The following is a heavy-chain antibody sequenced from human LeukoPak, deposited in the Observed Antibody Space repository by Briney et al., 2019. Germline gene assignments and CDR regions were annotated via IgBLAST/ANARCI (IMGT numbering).Heavy chain of an antibody. CDR3: ARVLRNDNWFDP. Sequence: SETLSLTCTVSGGSISSSSYYWGWIRQPPGNGLEWIGSIYYSGSTYYNPSLKSRVTISVVTSKNQFSLKLSSVTAADTAVYYCARVLRNDNWFDPWGQGTLVTVSS. J-gene: IGHJ5*02. V-gene: IGHV4-39*07. CDR1: GGSISSSSYY. D-gene: IGHD2-15*01. CDR2: IYYSGST.